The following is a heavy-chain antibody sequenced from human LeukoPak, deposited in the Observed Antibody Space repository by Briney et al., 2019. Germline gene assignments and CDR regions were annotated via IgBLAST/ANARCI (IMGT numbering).Heavy chain of an antibody. CDR2: IYYSGST. CDR3: ARVLVGFWSGYSAYYYMDV. J-gene: IGHJ6*03. CDR1: GGSISSYY. Sequence: SQTLSLTCTVSGGSISSYYWSWIRQPPGKGLEWIGYIYYSGSTNYNPSLKSRVTISVDTSKNQFSLKLSSVTAADTAVYYCARVLVGFWSGYSAYYYMDVWGKGTTVTVSS. D-gene: IGHD3-3*01. V-gene: IGHV4-59*01.